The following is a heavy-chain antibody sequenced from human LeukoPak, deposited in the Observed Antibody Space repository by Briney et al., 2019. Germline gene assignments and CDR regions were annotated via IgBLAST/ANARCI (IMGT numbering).Heavy chain of an antibody. CDR1: GGSISSDY. CDR3: ARGGEWLVHDY. D-gene: IGHD6-19*01. J-gene: IGHJ4*02. V-gene: IGHV4-4*07. CDR2: IYTSGST. Sequence: PSGTLSLTCTVSGGSISSDYWSWIRQPAGKGLEWIGRIYTSGSTNYNPSLKSRVTMSVDTSKNQFSLKLSSVTAADTAVYYCARGGEWLVHDYWGQGTLVTVSS.